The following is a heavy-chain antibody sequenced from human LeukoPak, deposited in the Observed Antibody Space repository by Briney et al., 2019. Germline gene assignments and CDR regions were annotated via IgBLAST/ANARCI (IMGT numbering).Heavy chain of an antibody. V-gene: IGHV4-31*03. CDR1: GGSNSSGGYY. Sequence: SQTLSLTCTVSGGSNSSGGYYWSWIRQHPGKGLEWIGYIYYSGSTYYNPSLKSRVTISVDTSKNQFSLKLSSVTAADTAVYYCAREETYGSGSYVDYWGQGTLVTVSS. CDR2: IYYSGST. D-gene: IGHD3-10*01. CDR3: AREETYGSGSYVDY. J-gene: IGHJ4*02.